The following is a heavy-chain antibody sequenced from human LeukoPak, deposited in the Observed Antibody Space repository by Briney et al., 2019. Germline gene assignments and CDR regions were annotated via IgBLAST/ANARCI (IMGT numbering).Heavy chain of an antibody. Sequence: ASVKVSCKASGYTFTSYGISWVRQAPGQGLEWMGWISAYNGNTNYAQKLEGRVTMTTDTSTSTAYMELRSLTSDDTAVYYCARFTTVTTSSSRYYYMDVWGKGTTVTVSS. D-gene: IGHD4-17*01. CDR2: ISAYNGNT. J-gene: IGHJ6*03. CDR1: GYTFTSYG. V-gene: IGHV1-18*01. CDR3: ARFTTVTTSSSRYYYMDV.